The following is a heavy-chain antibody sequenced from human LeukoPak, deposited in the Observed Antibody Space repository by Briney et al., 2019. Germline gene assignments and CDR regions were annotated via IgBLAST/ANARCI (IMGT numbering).Heavy chain of an antibody. CDR2: INSDGSST. J-gene: IGHJ4*02. Sequence: GGSLRLSCAASGFTFSSYWMHWVRQAPGKGLVWVSRINSDGSSTSYADSVKGRFTISRDNAKNTLYPQMISLRAEDTAVYYCARLGSQGGVAALDYWGQGTLVTVSS. D-gene: IGHD6-25*01. CDR1: GFTFSSYW. CDR3: ARLGSQGGVAALDY. V-gene: IGHV3-74*01.